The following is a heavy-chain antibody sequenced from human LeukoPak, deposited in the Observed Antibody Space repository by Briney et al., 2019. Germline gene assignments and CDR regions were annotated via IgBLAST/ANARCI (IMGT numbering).Heavy chain of an antibody. V-gene: IGHV4-31*03. D-gene: IGHD3-10*01. J-gene: IGHJ4*02. Sequence: SQTLSLTCTVSGGSISSGGYYWSWIRQHPGKGLEWIGYIYYSGSTYYNPSLKSRVTISVGTSKNQFSLKLSSVTAADTAVYYCARAPLWFGELFPYFDYWGQGTLVTVSS. CDR1: GGSISSGGYY. CDR3: ARAPLWFGELFPYFDY. CDR2: IYYSGST.